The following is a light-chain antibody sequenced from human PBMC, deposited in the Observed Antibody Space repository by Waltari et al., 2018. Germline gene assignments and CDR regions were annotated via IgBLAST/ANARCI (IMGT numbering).Light chain of an antibody. CDR3: AAWDDSLNGHWV. CDR2: RSD. V-gene: IGLV1-44*01. Sequence: QAVLTQPPSASGTPGQRVTISCSDSTPNIGSHLLHWYQQVPGKAPKLVIYRSDQRPSGVPDRFSGSKSGSSASLAISGLQSEDEADYYCAAWDDSLNGHWVFGGGTKVTVL. J-gene: IGLJ3*02. CDR1: TPNIGSHL.